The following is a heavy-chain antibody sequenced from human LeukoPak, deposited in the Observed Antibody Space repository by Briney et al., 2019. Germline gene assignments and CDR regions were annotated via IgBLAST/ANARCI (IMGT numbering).Heavy chain of an antibody. Sequence: PGGSLRLSCTASGFTFSSYWMSWVRQAPGKGLEWVANIQQGGSEQYYVDSVKGRFTISRDNAKNSLYLQMNSLRAEDTALYYCARNYGDYSHWGQGTLVTVSS. CDR1: GFTFSSYW. CDR3: ARNYGDYSH. D-gene: IGHD4-23*01. V-gene: IGHV3-7*01. J-gene: IGHJ4*02. CDR2: IQQGGSEQ.